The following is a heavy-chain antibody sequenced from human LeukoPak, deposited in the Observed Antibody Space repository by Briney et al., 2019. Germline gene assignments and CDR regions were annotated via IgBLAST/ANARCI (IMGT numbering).Heavy chain of an antibody. V-gene: IGHV3-53*01. CDR3: AGGSRLPLGY. J-gene: IGHJ4*02. CDR1: GFTVSSNY. D-gene: IGHD2-2*01. Sequence: GGSLRLSCAASGFTVSSNYMNWVRQAPGKGLEWVSIIYSGDTTYYADSVKGRFTISRDNSKNTVYLQMNSLRADDTAVYYCAGGSRLPLGYWGQGTLVTVSS. CDR2: IYSGDTT.